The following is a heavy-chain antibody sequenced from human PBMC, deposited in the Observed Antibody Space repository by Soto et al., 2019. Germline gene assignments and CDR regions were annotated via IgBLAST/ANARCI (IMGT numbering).Heavy chain of an antibody. CDR3: VRDTVSKVRGVRGSY. Sequence: EVQLVESGGGLVQPGGSLRLSCAASGFTFSSYWMSWVRQAPGKGLEWVANIKQDGSDKYYVDSVKGRLTISRDNAKNSLYLQMNSLRAEYTAVYYCVRDTVSKVRGVRGSYWGRGSLVTV. CDR2: IKQDGSDK. V-gene: IGHV3-7*04. J-gene: IGHJ4*02. D-gene: IGHD3-10*01. CDR1: GFTFSSYW.